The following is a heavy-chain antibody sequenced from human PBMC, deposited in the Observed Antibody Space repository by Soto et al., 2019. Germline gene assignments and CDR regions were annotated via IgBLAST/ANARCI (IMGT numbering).Heavy chain of an antibody. Sequence: GPSVKVSCKASGYTFTSYDINWVRQATGQGLEWMGWMNPNSGNTGYAQKFQGRVTMTRNTSISTAYMELSSLRSEDTAVYYCARKAAVAGNCFDIWGQGTMVPVSS. CDR2: MNPNSGNT. J-gene: IGHJ3*02. D-gene: IGHD6-19*01. CDR1: GYTFTSYD. V-gene: IGHV1-8*01. CDR3: ARKAAVAGNCFDI.